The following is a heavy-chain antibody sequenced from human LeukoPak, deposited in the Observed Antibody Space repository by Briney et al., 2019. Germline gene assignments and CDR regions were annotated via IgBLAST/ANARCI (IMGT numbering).Heavy chain of an antibody. D-gene: IGHD4-17*01. CDR3: ASSTVTTTTSPVY. CDR2: IIPIFGTA. CDR1: GGTFSSYA. V-gene: IGHV1-69*13. Sequence: ASVKVSCKASGGTFSSYAISWVRQAPGQGLEWMGGIIPIFGTANYAQKFQGRVTITADESTSTAYMELSSLRSEDTAVYYCASSTVTTTTSPVYWGQGTLVTVSS. J-gene: IGHJ4*02.